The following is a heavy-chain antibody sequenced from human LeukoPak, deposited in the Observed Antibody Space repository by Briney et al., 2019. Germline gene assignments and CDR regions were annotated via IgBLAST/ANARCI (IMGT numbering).Heavy chain of an antibody. CDR3: GRSQNYNDSSGYSY. V-gene: IGHV3-48*04. Sequence: GGSLRLSCAASEFTFSTYWMSWVRQAPGKGLEWVSYISSGGSTMKYADSVKGRFTVSRDNAKKSLYLQMNSLRAEDTAVYYCGRSQNYNDSSGYSYWGQGTLVTVSS. CDR1: EFTFSTYW. CDR2: ISSGGSTM. D-gene: IGHD3-22*01. J-gene: IGHJ4*02.